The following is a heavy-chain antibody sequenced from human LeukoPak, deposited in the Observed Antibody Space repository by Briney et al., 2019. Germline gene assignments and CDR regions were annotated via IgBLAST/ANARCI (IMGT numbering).Heavy chain of an antibody. Sequence: PGGSLRLSCAASGFTFSNYAMSWVRQAPGKGLEWVSAISGSGGNTYYADSVKGRFAISRDNSKNTLYLQMNSLRAEDTAVYYCAKQTHIHSGGSLYFDYWGQGTLVTVSS. D-gene: IGHD1-26*01. J-gene: IGHJ4*02. CDR2: ISGSGGNT. CDR1: GFTFSNYA. CDR3: AKQTHIHSGGSLYFDY. V-gene: IGHV3-23*01.